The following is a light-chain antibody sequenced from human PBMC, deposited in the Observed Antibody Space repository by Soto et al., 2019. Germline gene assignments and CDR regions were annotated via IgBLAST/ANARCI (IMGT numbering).Light chain of an antibody. Sequence: QSVLTQPPSVSXAPXXRXTISCTGSSSNIGAGYDVHWYQRLPGTAPKVLIYGNNNRPSGVPDRFSGSKSGTSASLAITGLQAEDEADYYCQSYDSSLSGSYVFGTGTKLTVL. CDR2: GNN. V-gene: IGLV1-40*01. CDR3: QSYDSSLSGSYV. J-gene: IGLJ1*01. CDR1: SSNIGAGYD.